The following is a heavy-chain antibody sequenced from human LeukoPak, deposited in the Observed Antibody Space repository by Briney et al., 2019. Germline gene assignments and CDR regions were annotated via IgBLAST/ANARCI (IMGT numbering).Heavy chain of an antibody. V-gene: IGHV3-23*01. D-gene: IGHD3-9*01. CDR3: ASSRYFDWLGSDY. CDR2: ISGSGGST. Sequence: PGGSLRLSCAASGFTFSSYAMSWVRQAPGKGLEWVSAISGSGGSTYYADSVKGRFTISRDNSKNTLYLQMNSLRAEDTAVYYCASSRYFDWLGSDYWGQGTLVTVPS. J-gene: IGHJ4*02. CDR1: GFTFSSYA.